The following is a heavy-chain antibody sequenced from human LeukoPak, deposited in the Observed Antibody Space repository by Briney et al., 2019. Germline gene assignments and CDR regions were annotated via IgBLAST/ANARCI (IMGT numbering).Heavy chain of an antibody. CDR1: GFTFSRYW. D-gene: IGHD3-22*01. J-gene: IGHJ4*02. CDR2: IDYDGSST. Sequence: GGSLRLSCVASGFTFSRYWMHWVRQAPGAGLVWVSRIDYDGSSTTYADSVKGRFTVSRDNAKNTLYLQMNTLRAEDTAVYYCATLPEWTMIADYWGQGALVTVSS. CDR3: ATLPEWTMIADY. V-gene: IGHV3-74*01.